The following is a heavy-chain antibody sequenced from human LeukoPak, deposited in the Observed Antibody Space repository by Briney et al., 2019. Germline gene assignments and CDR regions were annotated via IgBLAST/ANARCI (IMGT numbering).Heavy chain of an antibody. V-gene: IGHV4-59*01. J-gene: IGHJ4*02. CDR2: IYYSGST. CDR1: GGSISSYY. CDR3: ARVSNGISRWDFDY. D-gene: IGHD2/OR15-2a*01. Sequence: PSETLSLTCTVSGGSISSYYWSWIRQPPGKGLEWIGYIYYSGSTNYNPSLKSRVTISVDTSKNQFSLKLSSVTAADTAVYYCARVSNGISRWDFDYWGQGTLVTVSS.